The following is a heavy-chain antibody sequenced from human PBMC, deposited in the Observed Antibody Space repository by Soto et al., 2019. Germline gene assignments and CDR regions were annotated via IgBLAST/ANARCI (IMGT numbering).Heavy chain of an antibody. J-gene: IGHJ5*02. CDR3: ARESGDWPLNWFDP. V-gene: IGHV3-21*01. CDR1: GFTFTRYS. D-gene: IGHD2-21*02. Sequence: GGSLRLSCAASGFTFTRYSMNWVRQAPGKGLEWVSSISSTTNYIYYADSMKGRFTVSRDNAKNSVYLEMNSLSAEDTAVYYCARESGDWPLNWFDPWGQGTLVTVSS. CDR2: ISSTTNYI.